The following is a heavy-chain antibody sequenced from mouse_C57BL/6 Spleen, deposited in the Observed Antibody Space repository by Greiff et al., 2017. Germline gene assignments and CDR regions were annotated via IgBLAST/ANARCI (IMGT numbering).Heavy chain of an antibody. Sequence: QVQLQQSGPELVKPGASVKISCKASGYAFSSSWMNWVKQRPGKGLEWIGRIYPGDGDTNYNGKFKGKATLTAAKSSSQASMQLSSLTSEDSAVYFCARDGPFSYYAMDYWGQGTSVTVSS. CDR2: IYPGDGDT. CDR3: ARDGPFSYYAMDY. J-gene: IGHJ4*01. V-gene: IGHV1-82*01. CDR1: GYAFSSSW. D-gene: IGHD1-2*01.